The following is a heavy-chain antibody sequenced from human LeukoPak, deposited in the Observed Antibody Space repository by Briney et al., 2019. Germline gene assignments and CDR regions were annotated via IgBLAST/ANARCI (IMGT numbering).Heavy chain of an antibody. CDR1: GGSISSSSYY. Sequence: PSETLSLTCTVSGGSISSSSYYWGWLRQPPGMGLEWVGSIYYSGSTYYNPSLKSRVTISVDTSKNQFSLKLSSVTAADTAVYYCARLRRGIAAAGTWGQGTLVTVSS. CDR2: IYYSGST. D-gene: IGHD6-13*01. V-gene: IGHV4-39*01. CDR3: ARLRRGIAAAGT. J-gene: IGHJ4*02.